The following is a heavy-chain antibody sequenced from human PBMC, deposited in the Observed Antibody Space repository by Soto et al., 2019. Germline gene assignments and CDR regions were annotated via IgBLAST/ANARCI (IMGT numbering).Heavy chain of an antibody. V-gene: IGHV5-10-1*01. Sequence: GESLKISCKGSGYSFTSYWISWVRQMPGKGLEWMGRIDPSDSYTNYSPSFQGHVTISADKSISTAYLQWSSLKASDTAMYYCARHLELGYCSGGSCYIQLWLSYYYYGMDVWGQGTTVTVSS. J-gene: IGHJ6*02. CDR3: ARHLELGYCSGGSCYIQLWLSYYYYGMDV. CDR2: IDPSDSYT. D-gene: IGHD2-15*01. CDR1: GYSFTSYW.